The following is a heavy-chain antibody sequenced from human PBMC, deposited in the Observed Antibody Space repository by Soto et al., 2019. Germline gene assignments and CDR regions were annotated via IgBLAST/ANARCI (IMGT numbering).Heavy chain of an antibody. CDR3: ARLTRGVYDLDRLWEKFDY. Sequence: QITVKESGLTLVKPTQTLTLTCTFSGFSLSTNGMGVGWIRQSPGKALEWLALIYWDDDKRYSPSLRSRLTITQDTSKPQVDFRITNMDPLDTATSYGARLTRGVYDLDRLWEKFDYWGQGTLVTVSS. J-gene: IGHJ4*02. D-gene: IGHD5-12*01. CDR1: GFSLSTNGMG. CDR2: IYWDDDK. V-gene: IGHV2-5*02.